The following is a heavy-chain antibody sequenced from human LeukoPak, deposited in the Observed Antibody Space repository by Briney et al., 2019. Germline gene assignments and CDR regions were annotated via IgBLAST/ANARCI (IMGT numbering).Heavy chain of an antibody. D-gene: IGHD3-3*01. CDR1: GYTFTGYY. J-gene: IGHJ3*02. Sequence: ASVKVSCKASGYTFTGYYMHWVRQAPGQGLEWMGWINPNSGGTNYAQKFQGRVTMTRDTSISTAYMELSRLRPDDTAVYYCARDLSVTSIFGVVIDAFDIWGQGTMVTVSS. CDR2: INPNSGGT. V-gene: IGHV1-2*02. CDR3: ARDLSVTSIFGVVIDAFDI.